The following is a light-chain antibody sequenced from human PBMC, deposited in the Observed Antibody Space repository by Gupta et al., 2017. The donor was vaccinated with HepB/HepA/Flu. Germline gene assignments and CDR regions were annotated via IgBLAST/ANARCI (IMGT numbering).Light chain of an antibody. J-gene: IGKJ5*01. Sequence: DIQMTQSPSTLSASVGDRVTITCRAGQNIDRWLAWYQQNPGRVPKLLIYKASSLESGVPSRFSGSGSGTEFTLTIRSLQPDDFATYYCQQDRSYPFTFGQGTRLEIK. CDR2: KAS. CDR3: QQDRSYPFT. V-gene: IGKV1-5*03. CDR1: QNIDRW.